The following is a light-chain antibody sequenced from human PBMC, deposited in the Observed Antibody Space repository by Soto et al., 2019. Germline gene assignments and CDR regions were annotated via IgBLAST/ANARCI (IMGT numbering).Light chain of an antibody. J-gene: IGKJ5*01. Sequence: DIQMTQSPSSLSASVGARVTITCRASQSISSYLNWYQQKPGTAPKLLIYAASSLQSGVPSRFSGSGSGTDFTLTISSLQPEAFATYYCQQSYSTPITFGQGTRLEIK. CDR2: AAS. CDR3: QQSYSTPIT. CDR1: QSISSY. V-gene: IGKV1-39*01.